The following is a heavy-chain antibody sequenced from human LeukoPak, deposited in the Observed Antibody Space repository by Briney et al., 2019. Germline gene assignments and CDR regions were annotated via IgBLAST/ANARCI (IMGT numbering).Heavy chain of an antibody. V-gene: IGHV3-23*01. CDR1: GFTVSSNY. D-gene: IGHD3-10*01. Sequence: QAGGSLRLSCAASGFTVSSNYMSWVRQAPGKGLEWVSAISGSGGSTYYADSVKGRFTISRDNSKNTLYLQMNSLRAEDTAVYYCAKLIVYYGSGSRTFDPWGQGTLVTVSS. CDR3: AKLIVYYGSGSRTFDP. J-gene: IGHJ5*02. CDR2: ISGSGGST.